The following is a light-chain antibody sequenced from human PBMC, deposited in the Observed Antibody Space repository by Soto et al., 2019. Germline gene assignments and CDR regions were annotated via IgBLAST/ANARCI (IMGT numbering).Light chain of an antibody. Sequence: DIQMTQSPSTLSGSVGARVTITCRASQTISSWLAWYQQKPGKATKLLIYKASTLKSGVPSRFSGSGSGTEFTLTISSLQPDEFATYYCKHYNSYSEAVGQGTKVDIK. CDR3: KHYNSYSEA. J-gene: IGKJ1*01. V-gene: IGKV1-5*03. CDR1: QTISSW. CDR2: KAS.